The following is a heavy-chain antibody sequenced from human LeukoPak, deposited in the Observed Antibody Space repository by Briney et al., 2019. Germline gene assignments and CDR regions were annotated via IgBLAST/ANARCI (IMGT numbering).Heavy chain of an antibody. J-gene: IGHJ4*02. Sequence: GGSLRLSCAASGFTFSDYDMHWVRQATRKGLEWVSAIGTAGDTYYTGSVKGRFTISRENAKNSLYPQMNSLRAGDTAVYYCARVAKERVGGVYYFDYWGQGTLVTVSS. CDR3: ARVAKERVGGVYYFDY. D-gene: IGHD1-1*01. CDR1: GFTFSDYD. V-gene: IGHV3-13*01. CDR2: IGTAGDT.